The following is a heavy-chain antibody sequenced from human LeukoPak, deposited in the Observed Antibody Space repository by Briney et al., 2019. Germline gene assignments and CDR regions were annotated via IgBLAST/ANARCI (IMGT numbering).Heavy chain of an antibody. J-gene: IGHJ3*02. CDR1: GDSVSSNSAA. Sequence: SQTLSLTCALSGDSVSSNSAAWNWIRQSPSRGLEWLGRTYYRSKWYSDYAVSVKSRITINPDTTKNQFSLQLNSVTPEDTAVYYCARALEISDDAFHIWAKGQWSPSLQ. CDR2: TYYRSKWYS. V-gene: IGHV6-1*01. D-gene: IGHD2/OR15-2a*01. CDR3: ARALEISDDAFHI.